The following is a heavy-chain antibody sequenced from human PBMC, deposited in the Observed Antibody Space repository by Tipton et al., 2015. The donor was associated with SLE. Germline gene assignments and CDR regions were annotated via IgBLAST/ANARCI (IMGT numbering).Heavy chain of an antibody. CDR1: GFIFSTYG. CDR3: AKDFFNYGDYVWYFDL. CDR2: VRYDGTEG. D-gene: IGHD4-17*01. J-gene: IGHJ2*01. Sequence: SLRLSCAASGFIFSTYGMHWVRQAPGKGLEWVAFVRYDGTEGYYADSVKDRFTVSRDNSKNTLYLQMNSLRAEDTAVYYCAKDFFNYGDYVWYFDLWGRGTLVIVSS. V-gene: IGHV3-30*02.